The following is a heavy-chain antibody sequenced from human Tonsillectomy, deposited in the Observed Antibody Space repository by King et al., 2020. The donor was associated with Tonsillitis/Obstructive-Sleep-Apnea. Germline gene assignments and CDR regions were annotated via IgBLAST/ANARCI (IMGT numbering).Heavy chain of an antibody. J-gene: IGHJ6*03. CDR2: ISWNSGSI. CDR3: AKDIHFCSPHYYYSYMAV. Sequence: VQLVESGGGLVQPGRSLRLSCAASGFTFDDYAMHWVRQAPGKGLEWVSVISWNSGSIGYADSVKGRFTISRDNAKNSLYLQMNSLKAEDTALYYCAKDIHFCSPHYYYSYMAVWGKGTPVTVSS. CDR1: GFTFDDYA. V-gene: IGHV3-9*01. D-gene: IGHD3-3*02.